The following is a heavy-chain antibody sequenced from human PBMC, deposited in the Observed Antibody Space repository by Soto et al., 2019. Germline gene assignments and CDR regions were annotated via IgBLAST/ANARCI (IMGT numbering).Heavy chain of an antibody. CDR3: ARHLSRYCSSTSCYLWWFDP. Sequence: SETLSLTCTVSGGSISSSSYYWGWIRQPPGKGLEWIGSIYYSGSTYYNPSLKSRVTISVDTSKNQFSLKLSSVTAADTAVYYCARHLSRYCSSTSCYLWWFDPWGQGTLVTVSS. J-gene: IGHJ5*02. CDR1: GGSISSSSYY. CDR2: IYYSGST. D-gene: IGHD2-2*01. V-gene: IGHV4-39*01.